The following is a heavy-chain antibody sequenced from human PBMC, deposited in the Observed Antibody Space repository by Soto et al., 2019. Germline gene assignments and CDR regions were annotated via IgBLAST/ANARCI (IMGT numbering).Heavy chain of an antibody. D-gene: IGHD2-15*01. J-gene: IGHJ6*02. Sequence: SVKVSCKASGGTFINYGIGWVRQAPGQGLEWMGGIIPVFGTTNYAQKFQGRVTITADESTSTAYIEVSSLRSEDTAMFYCGRYCSGGSCHTLDYYGMDVWGQGTTVTVSS. CDR1: GGTFINYG. CDR3: GRYCSGGSCHTLDYYGMDV. CDR2: IIPVFGTT. V-gene: IGHV1-69*13.